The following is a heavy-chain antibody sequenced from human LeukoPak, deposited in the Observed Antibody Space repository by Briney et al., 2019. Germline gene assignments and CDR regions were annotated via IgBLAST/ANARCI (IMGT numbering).Heavy chain of an antibody. CDR1: GFTFSSYS. CDR2: ISSSSSYI. V-gene: IGHV3-21*01. D-gene: IGHD2-2*01. CDR3: ARISVVPAAIPVYYYYMDV. J-gene: IGHJ6*03. Sequence: GGSLRLSCAASGFTFSSYSMNWVRQAPGKGLEWVSSISSSSSYIYYADSVKGRFTISRDNAKNSLYLQMNSLRAEDTAVYYCARISVVPAAIPVYYYYMDVWGKGTTVTVSS.